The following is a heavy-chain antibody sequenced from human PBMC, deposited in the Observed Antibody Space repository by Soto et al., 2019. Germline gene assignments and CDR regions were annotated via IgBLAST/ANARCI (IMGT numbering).Heavy chain of an antibody. CDR1: GGSFSGYY. D-gene: IGHD2-2*01. CDR3: ARAGQNVVVPAAARTYYYYMDV. CDR2: INHSGST. Sequence: SETLSLTCAVYGGSFSGYYWSWIRQPPGKGLEWIGEINHSGSTNYNPSLKSRVTISVDTSKNQFSLKLSSVTAADTAVYYCARAGQNVVVPAAARTYYYYMDVWGKGTTVTVSS. V-gene: IGHV4-34*01. J-gene: IGHJ6*03.